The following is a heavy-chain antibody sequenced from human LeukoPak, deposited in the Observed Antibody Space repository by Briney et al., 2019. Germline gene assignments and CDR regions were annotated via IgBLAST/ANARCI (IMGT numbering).Heavy chain of an antibody. CDR2: ISSSSSYI. CDR1: GFTFNTYN. CDR3: ARVVRFLEWLPEPDDAFDI. D-gene: IGHD3-3*01. Sequence: PGGSLRLSCAASGFTFNTYNMNWVRQAPGKGLEWVSSISSSSSYIYYADSVKGRFTISRDNAKNSLYLQMNSLRAEDTAVYYCARVVRFLEWLPEPDDAFDIWGQGTMVTVSS. V-gene: IGHV3-21*01. J-gene: IGHJ3*02.